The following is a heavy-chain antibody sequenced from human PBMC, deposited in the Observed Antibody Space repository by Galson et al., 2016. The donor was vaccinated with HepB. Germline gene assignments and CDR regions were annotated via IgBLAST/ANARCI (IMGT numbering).Heavy chain of an antibody. J-gene: IGHJ3*02. CDR3: ARPMIRCGDVFDI. CDR1: GGTFSSKV. D-gene: IGHD3-16*01. V-gene: IGHV1-69*13. CDR2: VIPMLSTV. Sequence: SVKVSCKASGGTFSSKVVSWVRQAPGQGLEWMGGVIPMLSTVHYAQKFRDRVNISADESTDTAYMEMRGLRSEDTAVYYCARPMIRCGDVFDIWGQGTLVIVSS.